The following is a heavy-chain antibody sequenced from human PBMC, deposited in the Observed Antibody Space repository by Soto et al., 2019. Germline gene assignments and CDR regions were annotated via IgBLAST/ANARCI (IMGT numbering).Heavy chain of an antibody. V-gene: IGHV3-30*18. CDR3: AKDQGDYDSSGYYYVYYYYYGMDV. CDR1: GFTFSSYG. J-gene: IGHJ6*02. CDR2: ISYDGSNK. D-gene: IGHD3-22*01. Sequence: GESLKISCAASGFTFSSYGMHWVRQAPGKGLEWVAVISYDGSNKYYADSVKGRFTISRDNSKNTLYLQMNSLRAEDTAVYYCAKDQGDYDSSGYYYVYYYYYGMDVWGQGTPVTVSS.